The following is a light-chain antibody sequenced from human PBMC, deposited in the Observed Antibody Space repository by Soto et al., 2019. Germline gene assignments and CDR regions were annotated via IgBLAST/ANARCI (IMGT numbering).Light chain of an antibody. CDR1: QSLNSW. Sequence: DIQMTQSPSTLSASVGDRVSITCRASQSLNSWLAWYQQKPGQAPKLLIYKTSTLESGVPSRFSGSGSGTEFTLTISNLQPDDFATYYCQQYKTYSFGQGTKLEIK. V-gene: IGKV1-5*03. CDR3: QQYKTYS. CDR2: KTS. J-gene: IGKJ2*01.